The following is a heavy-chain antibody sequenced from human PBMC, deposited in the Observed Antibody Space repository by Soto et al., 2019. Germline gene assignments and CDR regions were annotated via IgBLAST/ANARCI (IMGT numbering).Heavy chain of an antibody. CDR2: IIPIVGTA. Sequence: QVQLVQSGAEVKKPGSSVKVSCKASGGTFSSYAISWVRQAPGQGLEWMGGIIPIVGTANYAQKFQGRVTITAEKSTSTAYMELSSLRSEDTAVYYCARDSRHGDYRMDGGQGTLVTVSS. V-gene: IGHV1-69*06. J-gene: IGHJ4*02. CDR1: GGTFSSYA. D-gene: IGHD4-17*01. CDR3: ARDSRHGDYRMD.